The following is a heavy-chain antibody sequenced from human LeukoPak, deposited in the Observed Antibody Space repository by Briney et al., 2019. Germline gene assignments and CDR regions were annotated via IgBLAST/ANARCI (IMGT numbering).Heavy chain of an antibody. D-gene: IGHD3-16*01. V-gene: IGHV4-61*02. CDR3: ARVKDPGGYYYYYYMDI. J-gene: IGHJ6*03. CDR2: IYTSGST. CDR1: GGSISSGSYY. Sequence: SETLSLTCTVSGGSISSGSYYWSWIRQPAGKGLEWIGRIYTSGSTNYNPSLKSRVTISVDTSKNQFSLKVSSVTAADTAVYYCARVKDPGGYYYYYYMDIWGKGNTVTVSS.